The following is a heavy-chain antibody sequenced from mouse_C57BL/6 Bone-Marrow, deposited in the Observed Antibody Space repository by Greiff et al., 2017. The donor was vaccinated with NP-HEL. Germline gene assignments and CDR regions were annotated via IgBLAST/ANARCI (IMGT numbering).Heavy chain of an antibody. CDR1: GYTFTSYW. V-gene: IGHV1-50*01. D-gene: IGHD1-1*01. Sequence: QVQLQQPGAELVKPGASVKLSCKASGYTFTSYWMQWVKQRPGQGLEWIGEIDPSDSYTNYNQKFKGQATLTVDTASSTAYMQLSSLTSEDSAVYYCNYYGSSSRFDYWGQGTTLTVSS. CDR3: NYYGSSSRFDY. CDR2: IDPSDSYT. J-gene: IGHJ2*01.